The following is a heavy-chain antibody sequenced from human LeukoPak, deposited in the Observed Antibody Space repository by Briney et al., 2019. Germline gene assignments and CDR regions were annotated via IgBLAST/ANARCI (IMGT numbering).Heavy chain of an antibody. CDR3: AKYWAAAGTSAFDI. J-gene: IGHJ3*02. Sequence: GGTLRLSCAASGFTFSSYGMSWVRQAPGKGLEWVSAISGSGGSTYYADSVKGRFTISRDNSKNTLYLQMNSLRAEDTAVYYCAKYWAAAGTSAFDIWGQGTMVTVSS. V-gene: IGHV3-23*01. CDR2: ISGSGGST. D-gene: IGHD6-13*01. CDR1: GFTFSSYG.